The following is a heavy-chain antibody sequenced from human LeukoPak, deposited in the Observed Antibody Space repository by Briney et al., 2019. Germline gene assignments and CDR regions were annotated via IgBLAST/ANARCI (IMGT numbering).Heavy chain of an antibody. J-gene: IGHJ4*02. V-gene: IGHV3-48*03. D-gene: IGHD6-13*01. CDR1: GFTFSSYE. CDR3: ARVVRIPAAGPSFDY. Sequence: GSLRLSCAASGFTFSSYEMNWVRQAPGKGLEWVSYISSSDSTIYYADSVKGRFTISRDNAKNSLYLQMSSLRAEDTAAYYCARVVRIPAAGPSFDYWGQGTLVTVSS. CDR2: ISSSDSTI.